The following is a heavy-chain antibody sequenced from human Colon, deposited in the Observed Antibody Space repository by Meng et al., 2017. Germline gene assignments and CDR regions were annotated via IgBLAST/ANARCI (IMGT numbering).Heavy chain of an antibody. CDR3: AMVDGY. J-gene: IGHJ4*02. CDR1: GFTFSSEW. V-gene: IGHV3-74*01. D-gene: IGHD2-15*01. Sequence: DVHLVESGGGLVQPGGSLRRACAASGFTFSSEWMHWVRQAPGKGLVWVSGVNSDGSYTYYADSVKGRFTISKDNAKNTLYLQMNSLRDEDTGLYHCAMVDGYWGQGTLVTVSS. CDR2: VNSDGSYT.